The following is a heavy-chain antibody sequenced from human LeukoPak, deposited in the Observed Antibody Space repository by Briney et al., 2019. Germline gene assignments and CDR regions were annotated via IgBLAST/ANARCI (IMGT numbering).Heavy chain of an antibody. CDR2: IYPGDSDT. J-gene: IGHJ5*02. Sequence: GESLKISCKGSGYSFTSYWFGWVRQMPGKGLGWLGIIYPGDSDTRYSPSFQGQVTISADKSISTAYLQWSSLKASDTAMYYCARHGTGSMYYDFWSGSNWFAPWGQGTLVTVSS. D-gene: IGHD3-3*01. CDR1: GYSFTSYW. CDR3: ARHGTGSMYYDFWSGSNWFAP. V-gene: IGHV5-51*01.